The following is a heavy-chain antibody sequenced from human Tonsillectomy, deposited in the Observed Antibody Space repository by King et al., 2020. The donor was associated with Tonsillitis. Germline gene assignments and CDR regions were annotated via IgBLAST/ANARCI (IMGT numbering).Heavy chain of an antibody. V-gene: IGHV1-2*02. J-gene: IGHJ5*02. Sequence: VQLVESGAEVKKPGASVKVSCKASGYTFTDYYIHWVRQAPGQGLEWMGWSNPNNGDTNYAQKFQGRVTLTRDPSISTAYMELSRLRSDDTAVYYCAGDLLTRSFWFDPWGQGTLVTVSS. D-gene: IGHD4/OR15-4a*01. CDR2: SNPNNGDT. CDR3: AGDLLTRSFWFDP. CDR1: GYTFTDYY.